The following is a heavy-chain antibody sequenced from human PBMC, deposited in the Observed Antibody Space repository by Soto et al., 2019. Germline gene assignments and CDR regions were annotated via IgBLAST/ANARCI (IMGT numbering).Heavy chain of an antibody. CDR3: ARERGSSSWEYGMDV. CDR1: GGSFSGYY. J-gene: IGHJ6*02. Sequence: SETLSLTCAVYGGSFSGYYWSWIRQPPGKGLEWIGEINHSGSTNYNPSLKSRVTISVDTSKNQFSLKLSSVTAADTAVYYCARERGSSSWEYGMDVWGQGTTVT. D-gene: IGHD6-13*01. CDR2: INHSGST. V-gene: IGHV4-34*01.